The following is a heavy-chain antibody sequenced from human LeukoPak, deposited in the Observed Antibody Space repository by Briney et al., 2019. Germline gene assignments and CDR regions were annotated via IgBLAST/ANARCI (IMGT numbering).Heavy chain of an antibody. V-gene: IGHV5-51*01. J-gene: IGHJ4*02. CDR3: ARQRTVIPAAPSDY. D-gene: IGHD2-2*01. CDR1: GYSFTNYW. Sequence: GESLKISCQGSGYSFTNYWILWVRQMPGKGLEWLGIIYPDESDSRYSPSFRGQVTMSADQSVTTAYLYWGSLKASDSAIYYCARQRTVIPAAPSDYWGQGTLVTVAS. CDR2: IYPDESDS.